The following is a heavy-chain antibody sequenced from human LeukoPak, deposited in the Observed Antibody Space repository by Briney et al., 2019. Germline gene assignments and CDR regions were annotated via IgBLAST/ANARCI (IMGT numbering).Heavy chain of an antibody. CDR3: ARGLHAVDY. V-gene: IGHV4-59*01. J-gene: IGHJ4*02. Sequence: SETLSLTCTVSGGSISSYYWSWIRQPPGKGLEWSGYIYYSVSTNYNPSLKSRVTISVDTSKNQFSLKLSSVTAADTAVYYCARGLHAVDYWGQGILVTVSS. CDR2: IYYSVST. CDR1: GGSISSYY. D-gene: IGHD5-24*01.